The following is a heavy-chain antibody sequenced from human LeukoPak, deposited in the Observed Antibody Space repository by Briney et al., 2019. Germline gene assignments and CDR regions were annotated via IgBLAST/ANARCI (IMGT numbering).Heavy chain of an antibody. V-gene: IGHV3-30-3*01. Sequence: PGGSLRLSCAASGFTFSSYAMHWVRQAPGKGLEWVAVISYDGSNKYYADSVKGRFTIYRDNSKNTLYLQMNSLRAEDTAVYYCARDLIRDSGSYLGLDYWGQGTLVTVSS. J-gene: IGHJ4*02. CDR2: ISYDGSNK. D-gene: IGHD1-26*01. CDR3: ARDLIRDSGSYLGLDY. CDR1: GFTFSSYA.